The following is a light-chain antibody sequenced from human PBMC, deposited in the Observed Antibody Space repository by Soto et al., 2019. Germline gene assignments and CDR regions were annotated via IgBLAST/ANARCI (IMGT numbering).Light chain of an antibody. Sequence: GLTQSPGTLSMSPGDRATLSCRASQSVPGSDVAWYQQKPGQAPRLLSYDVSSRATGTPERFSCSWSGTDFTLNIGRLELEDFAVYYCQQYGTSPLTVGGGTKVEIK. J-gene: IGKJ4*01. CDR3: QQYGTSPLT. CDR2: DVS. V-gene: IGKV3-20*01. CDR1: QSVPGSD.